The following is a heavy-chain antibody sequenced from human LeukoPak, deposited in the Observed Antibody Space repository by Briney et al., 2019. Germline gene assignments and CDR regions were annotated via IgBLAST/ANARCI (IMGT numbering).Heavy chain of an antibody. V-gene: IGHV3-7*01. Sequence: GGSLRLSCAASGFTFSSYWMSWVRQAPGKGLEWVANIKQDGSEKYYVDSVKGRFTISRDNAKNSLYLQINSLRAEDTAVYYCARAPPYCSSSSCYVEDYYYYYMDVWGKGTTVTVSS. CDR1: GFTFSSYW. CDR3: ARAPPYCSSSSCYVEDYYYYYMDV. CDR2: IKQDGSEK. J-gene: IGHJ6*03. D-gene: IGHD2-2*01.